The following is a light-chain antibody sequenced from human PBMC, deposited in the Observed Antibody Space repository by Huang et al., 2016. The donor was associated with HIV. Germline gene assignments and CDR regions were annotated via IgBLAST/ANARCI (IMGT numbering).Light chain of an antibody. CDR2: CAS. J-gene: IGKJ1*01. V-gene: IGKV3-15*01. CDR1: QSVAKH. CDR3: HHYSNWPPTWT. Sequence: EIVMTQSPATLSVSPGERATLSCRASQSVAKHFAWYQQKPGQVPRPRIYCASTRATDIQARFSGSGSGTEFTLTISSLQSEDFAVYYCHHYSNWPPTWTFGQGTKVEIK.